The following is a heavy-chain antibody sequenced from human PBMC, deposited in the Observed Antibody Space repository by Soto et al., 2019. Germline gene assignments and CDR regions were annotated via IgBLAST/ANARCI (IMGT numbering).Heavy chain of an antibody. V-gene: IGHV1-18*01. CDR3: ARATDATRFLEWLLPWFDP. J-gene: IGHJ5*02. CDR2: ISAYNGNT. Sequence: GASVKVSFKASGYTFTSYGISWVRQAPGQGLEWMGWISAYNGNTNYAQKLQGRVTMTTDTSTSTAYMELRSLRSDDTAVYYCARATDATRFLEWLLPWFDPWGQGTLVTVSS. CDR1: GYTFTSYG. D-gene: IGHD3-3*01.